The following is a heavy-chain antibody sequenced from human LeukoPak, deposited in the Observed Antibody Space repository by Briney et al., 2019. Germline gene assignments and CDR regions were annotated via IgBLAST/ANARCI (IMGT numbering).Heavy chain of an antibody. Sequence: SETLSLTCTVSGGSISSSNYYWGWIRQPPGKGLEWIGSIYYSGSTYYNPSLKSRVTISLDTSKNQFSLKLSSVTAADTAVYYCASPPARITIFGVVTPEHYYYYMDVWGKGTTVTVSS. CDR2: IYYSGST. J-gene: IGHJ6*03. CDR1: GGSISSSNYY. D-gene: IGHD3-3*01. CDR3: ASPPARITIFGVVTPEHYYYYMDV. V-gene: IGHV4-39*01.